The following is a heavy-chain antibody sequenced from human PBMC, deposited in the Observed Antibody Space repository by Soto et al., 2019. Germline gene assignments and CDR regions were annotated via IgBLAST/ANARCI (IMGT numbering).Heavy chain of an antibody. CDR3: ARGAAHTMVRGTNYYYSGMDV. J-gene: IGHJ6*02. V-gene: IGHV1-69*13. CDR1: GGTFSSYA. CDR2: IIPIFGTA. D-gene: IGHD3-10*01. Sequence: GASVKVSCKASGGTFSSYAISWVRQAPGQGLEWMGGIIPIFGTANYAQKFQGRVTMTADESTSTAYMELSSLRSEDTAVYYCARGAAHTMVRGTNYYYSGMDVWGQGTTVTVSS.